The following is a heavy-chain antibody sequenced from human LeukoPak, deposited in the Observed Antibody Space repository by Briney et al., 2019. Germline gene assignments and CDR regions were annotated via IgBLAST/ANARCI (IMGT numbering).Heavy chain of an antibody. D-gene: IGHD2-2*01. CDR2: INSDGSST. CDR1: GFTFSSYW. V-gene: IGHV3-74*01. CDR3: ARDPDCSSTSCYLNWFDP. Sequence: GGSLRLSCAASGFTFSSYWMHWVRQAPGKGLVWVSRINSDGSSTSYADSVKGRFTISRDNAKNTLYLQMNSLRAEDTAVYYCARDPDCSSTSCYLNWFDPWGQGTLVTVSS. J-gene: IGHJ5*02.